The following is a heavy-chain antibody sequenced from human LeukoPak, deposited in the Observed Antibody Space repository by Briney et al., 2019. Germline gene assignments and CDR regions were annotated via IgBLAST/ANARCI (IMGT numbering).Heavy chain of an antibody. Sequence: SETLSLTCTVSGGSISSYYWSWIRQPPGKGLEWIGYIYYSGSTNYNPSLKSRVTISVDTSKNQFSLKLSSVTAADTAVYYCARHEDSRWFDPWGQGTLVTVSS. J-gene: IGHJ5*02. CDR3: ARHEDSRWFDP. D-gene: IGHD2-15*01. V-gene: IGHV4-59*08. CDR1: GGSISSYY. CDR2: IYYSGST.